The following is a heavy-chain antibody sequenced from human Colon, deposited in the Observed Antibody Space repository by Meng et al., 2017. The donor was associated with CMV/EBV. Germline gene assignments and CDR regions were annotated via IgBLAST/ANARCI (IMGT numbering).Heavy chain of an antibody. CDR2: ISGSGSST. CDR1: GFTFSSSA. J-gene: IGHJ6*02. CDR3: AKDGRYCSRASCYIPPGYFYGMDV. Sequence: GESLKISCAASGFTFSSSAMTWVRQAPGKGLEWVAFISGSGSSTDYADSVKGRFTISRDNSKNMLHLQMDNLSAEDTAVYYCAKDGRYCSRASCYIPPGYFYGMDVWGQGTTVTVSS. D-gene: IGHD2-2*02. V-gene: IGHV3-23*01.